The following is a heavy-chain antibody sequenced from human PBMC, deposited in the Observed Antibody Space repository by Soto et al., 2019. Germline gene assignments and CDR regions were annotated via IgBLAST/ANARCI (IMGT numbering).Heavy chain of an antibody. J-gene: IGHJ3*02. D-gene: IGHD3-22*01. Sequence: GGSLRLSCAASGFTFSSYWMHWVRQAPGKGLVWVSRINSGGSSTSYADSVKGRFTISRDNAKNTLYLQMNSLRAEDTAVYYCARGGEGYYYDSSGPDSDAFDIWGQGTMVTVSS. CDR3: ARGGEGYYYDSSGPDSDAFDI. CDR1: GFTFSSYW. CDR2: INSGGSST. V-gene: IGHV3-74*01.